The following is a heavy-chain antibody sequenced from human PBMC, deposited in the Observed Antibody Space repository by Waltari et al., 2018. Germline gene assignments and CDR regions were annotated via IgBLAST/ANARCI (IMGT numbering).Heavy chain of an antibody. CDR3: ARDRGSGSYQNYYYYYMDV. Sequence: QVQLVQSGAEVKKPGSSVKVSCKASGGTFSSYAIRWVRQAPGQGLEWMGGIIPIFGTANYAQKFQGRVTITADESTSTAYMELSSLRSEDTAVYYCARDRGSGSYQNYYYYYMDVWGKGTTVTISS. V-gene: IGHV1-69*12. CDR1: GGTFSSYA. CDR2: IIPIFGTA. J-gene: IGHJ6*03. D-gene: IGHD3-10*01.